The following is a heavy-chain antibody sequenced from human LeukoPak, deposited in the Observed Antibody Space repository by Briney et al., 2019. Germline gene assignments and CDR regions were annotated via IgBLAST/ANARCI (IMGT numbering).Heavy chain of an antibody. CDR1: GYTFTSYY. CDR2: INTSGGST. Sequence: GASVTVSCKASGYTFTSYYMHLVRQAPGQGLEWMGIINTSGGSTSYAQKYQGRVTMTRDTSTSTVYMELSSLRSEDTAVYYCARGNSGYGYWGQGTLVTVSS. J-gene: IGHJ4*02. CDR3: ARGNSGYGY. V-gene: IGHV1-46*01. D-gene: IGHD5-12*01.